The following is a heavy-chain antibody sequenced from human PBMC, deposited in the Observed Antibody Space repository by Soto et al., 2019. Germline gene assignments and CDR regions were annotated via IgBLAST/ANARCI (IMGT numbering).Heavy chain of an antibody. V-gene: IGHV3-21*01. Sequence: EVQLVESGGGLVKPGGSLRLSCAASGFTFSSYSMNWVRQAPGKGLEWVSSISSSSSYIYYADSVKGRFTISRDNAKNSLYLQMDSLRAEDTAVYYCARDRYDYSAFDIWGQGTMVTVSS. J-gene: IGHJ3*02. CDR2: ISSSSSYI. CDR1: GFTFSSYS. CDR3: ARDRYDYSAFDI. D-gene: IGHD3-10*01.